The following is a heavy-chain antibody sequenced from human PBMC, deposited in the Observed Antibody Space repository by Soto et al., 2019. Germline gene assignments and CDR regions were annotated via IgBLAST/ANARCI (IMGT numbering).Heavy chain of an antibody. D-gene: IGHD5-12*01. Sequence: PGGSLRLSCAASGFTFSSYAMSWVRQAPGKGLEWVSAISGSGGSTYYADSVKGRFTISRDNSKNTLYLQMNSLRAEDTAVYYCAKATILKYSGYAPQDYWGQGTLVTVSS. J-gene: IGHJ4*02. CDR3: AKATILKYSGYAPQDY. CDR1: GFTFSSYA. CDR2: ISGSGGST. V-gene: IGHV3-23*01.